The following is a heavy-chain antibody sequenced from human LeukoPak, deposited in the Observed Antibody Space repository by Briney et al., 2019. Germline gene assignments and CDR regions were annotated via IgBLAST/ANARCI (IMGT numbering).Heavy chain of an antibody. D-gene: IGHD4-4*01. V-gene: IGHV3-21*01. CDR3: ARDSSDYSRYYFDY. J-gene: IGHJ4*02. CDR1: GFTFSSYS. CDR2: ISSSSSYI. Sequence: PGGSLRLSCAASGFTFSSYSMNWVRQAPGKGPEWVSSISSSSSYIYHADSVKGRFTISRDNAKNSLYLQMNSLRAEDTAVYYCARDSSDYSRYYFDYWGQGTLVTVSS.